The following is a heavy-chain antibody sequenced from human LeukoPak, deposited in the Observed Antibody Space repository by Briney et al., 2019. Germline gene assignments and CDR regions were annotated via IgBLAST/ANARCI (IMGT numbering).Heavy chain of an antibody. CDR2: INPSSGGT. D-gene: IGHD1-26*01. CDR3: ARPIRGSYVEDAFDM. V-gene: IGHV1-2*02. J-gene: IGHJ3*02. Sequence: ASVKVSCKTSGYTFSDYYLHWVRQAPGQGLEWMGWINPSSGGTKYVQKFQGRVTMTRDTSISTGYMDLSRLRSDDTAVYYCARPIRGSYVEDAFDMWGQGTMVTVSA. CDR1: GYTFSDYY.